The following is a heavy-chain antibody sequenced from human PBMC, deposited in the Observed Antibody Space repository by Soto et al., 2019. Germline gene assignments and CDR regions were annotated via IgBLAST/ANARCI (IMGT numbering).Heavy chain of an antibody. CDR1: RGTTIAYY. CDR2: IYYSGST. CDR3: ARSDGRY. V-gene: IGHV4-59*01. J-gene: IGHJ4*02. Sequence: PSETLSLTCTVSRGTTIAYYWSWIRQPPGKGLEWIGYIYYSGSTNYNPSLKSRVTISVDTSKNQFSLKLSSVTAADTAVYYCARSDGRYWGQGTLVTVSS.